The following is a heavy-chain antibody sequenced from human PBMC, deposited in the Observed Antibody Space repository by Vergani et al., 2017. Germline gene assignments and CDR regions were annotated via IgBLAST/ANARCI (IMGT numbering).Heavy chain of an antibody. CDR1: GFTFSSYS. Sequence: EVQLLESGGGLVQPGGSLRLSCAASGFTFSSYSMNWVRQAPGKGLEWVSSISSSSSYIYYADSVKGRFTISRDNAKNSLYLQMNSLRGEDTAVYYCARDLLSGWGFDYWGQGTLVTVSS. D-gene: IGHD6-19*01. CDR2: ISSSSSYI. V-gene: IGHV3-21*01. CDR3: ARDLLSGWGFDY. J-gene: IGHJ4*02.